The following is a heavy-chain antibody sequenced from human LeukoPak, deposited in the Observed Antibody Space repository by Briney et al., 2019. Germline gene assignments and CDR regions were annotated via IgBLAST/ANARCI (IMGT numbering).Heavy chain of an antibody. CDR1: GGSISSYY. CDR3: ARDNWNYGSSMDV. Sequence: PSETLSLTCTVSGGSISSYYWSWIRQPPGKGLEWIGYIYYSGSTNYNPSLKSRVTISVDTSKNQFSLKLSSVTAANTAVYYCARDNWNYGSSMDVWGQGTTVTVSS. V-gene: IGHV4-59*01. J-gene: IGHJ6*02. D-gene: IGHD1-7*01. CDR2: IYYSGST.